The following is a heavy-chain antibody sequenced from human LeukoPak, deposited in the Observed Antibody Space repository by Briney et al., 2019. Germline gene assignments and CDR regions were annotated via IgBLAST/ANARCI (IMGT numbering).Heavy chain of an antibody. CDR2: IYTRGST. J-gene: IGHJ5*02. D-gene: IGHD6-19*01. CDR1: GGSISSYY. CDR3: ARGGWYRGWFDP. Sequence: SETLSLTCTVSGGSISSYYWSWIRQPAGKGLEWIGRIYTRGSTNYNPSLKSRVTMSVDTSKNQFSLKLSCVTAADTAVYYCARGGWYRGWFDPWGQGTLVTVSS. V-gene: IGHV4-4*07.